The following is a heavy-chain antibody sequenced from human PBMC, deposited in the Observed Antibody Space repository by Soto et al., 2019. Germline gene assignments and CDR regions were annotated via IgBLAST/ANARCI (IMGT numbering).Heavy chain of an antibody. CDR2: ISSSSSTI. D-gene: IGHD4-17*01. V-gene: IGHV3-48*01. CDR3: ARDQVRGYGDYVEAFDI. CDR1: GFIFSTYS. J-gene: IGHJ3*02. Sequence: EVQLVESGGGLVQPGGSLRLSCAASGFIFSTYSMNWVRQAPGKGLEWVSYISSSSSTIYYADSVKGRFTISRDNAKNSLYLQMNSLRPEDTAVYYCARDQVRGYGDYVEAFDIWGQGTMVTVSS.